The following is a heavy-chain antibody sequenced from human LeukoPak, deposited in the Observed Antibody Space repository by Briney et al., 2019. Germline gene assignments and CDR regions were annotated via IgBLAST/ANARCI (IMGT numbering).Heavy chain of an antibody. CDR1: GFTFSSYD. V-gene: IGHV3-13*01. D-gene: IGHD2-2*01. Sequence: PGGSLRLSCAASGFTFSSYDMHWVRQATGKGLEWVSAIGTAGDTYYPGSVKGRFTISRDNSKNTLYLQMNSLRAEDTAVYYCARDIQGYCSSTSCYFDGMDVWGQGTTVTVSS. CDR2: IGTAGDT. J-gene: IGHJ6*02. CDR3: ARDIQGYCSSTSCYFDGMDV.